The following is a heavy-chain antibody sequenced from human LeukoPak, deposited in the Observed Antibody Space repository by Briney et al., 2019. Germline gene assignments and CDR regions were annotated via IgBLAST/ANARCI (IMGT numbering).Heavy chain of an antibody. CDR3: ARLDYVDAFDI. CDR2: ISSSSTYI. Sequence: GGSLRFSCAASGFTFSSYSMNWVRQAPGKGLEWVSSISSSSTYIYYADSLKGRFTISRDNAKNSLYLQMNSLRAEDTAVYYCARLDYVDAFDIWGQGTMVTVSS. CDR1: GFTFSSYS. D-gene: IGHD4-17*01. V-gene: IGHV3-21*01. J-gene: IGHJ3*02.